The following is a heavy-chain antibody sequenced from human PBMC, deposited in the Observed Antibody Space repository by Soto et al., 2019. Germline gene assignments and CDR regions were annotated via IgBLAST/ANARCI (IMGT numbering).Heavy chain of an antibody. V-gene: IGHV4-4*07. Sequence: SETLSLTCTVSGGSISSYYWSWIRQPAGKGLEWIGRIYTSGSTNYNPSLKSRVTMSVDTSKNQFSLKLSSVTAADTAVYYCARWVVAAQRADWLDPSGPGTIVTFYS. CDR2: IYTSGST. D-gene: IGHD2-15*01. CDR3: ARWVVAAQRADWLDP. CDR1: GGSISSYY. J-gene: IGHJ5*02.